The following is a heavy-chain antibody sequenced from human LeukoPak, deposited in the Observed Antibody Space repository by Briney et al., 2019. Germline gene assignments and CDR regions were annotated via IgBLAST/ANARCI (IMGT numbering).Heavy chain of an antibody. CDR3: ARAGRVVPAAKNAFDI. D-gene: IGHD2-2*01. J-gene: IGHJ3*02. CDR1: GFTFSSYS. Sequence: GGSLRLSCAASGFTFSSYSMNWVRQAPGKGLEWVSSISSSSSYIYYADSVKGRFTISRDNAKNSPYLQMNSLRAEDTAVYYCARAGRVVPAAKNAFDIWGQGTMVTVSS. CDR2: ISSSSSYI. V-gene: IGHV3-21*01.